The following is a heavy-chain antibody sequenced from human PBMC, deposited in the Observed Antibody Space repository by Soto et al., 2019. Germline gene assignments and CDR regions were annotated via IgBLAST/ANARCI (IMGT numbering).Heavy chain of an antibody. J-gene: IGHJ4*02. CDR1: GVSFSGYY. Sequence: SETLSLTCAVYGVSFSGYYWSWIRQPPGKGLEWIGEINHSGSTNYNPSLKSRVTISVDTSKNQFSLKLSSVTAADTAVYYCARVTYYYDSSGYYHFDYWGQGTLVTVSS. V-gene: IGHV4-34*01. D-gene: IGHD3-22*01. CDR3: ARVTYYYDSSGYYHFDY. CDR2: INHSGST.